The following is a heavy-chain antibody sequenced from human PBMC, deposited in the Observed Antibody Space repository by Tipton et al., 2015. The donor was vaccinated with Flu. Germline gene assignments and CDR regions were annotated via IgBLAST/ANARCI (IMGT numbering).Heavy chain of an antibody. J-gene: IGHJ4*02. CDR1: GGSFSGYY. D-gene: IGHD4/OR15-4a*01. V-gene: IGHV4-34*01. CDR2: INHSGST. CDR3: ARDIIGDYGGD. Sequence: TLSLTCAVYGGSFSGYYWSWIRQPPGKGLEWIGEINHSGSTNYNPSLKSRVTISVDTSKNQFSLKLSSVTAEDTAVYYCARDIIGDYGGDWGQGTLVTVSS.